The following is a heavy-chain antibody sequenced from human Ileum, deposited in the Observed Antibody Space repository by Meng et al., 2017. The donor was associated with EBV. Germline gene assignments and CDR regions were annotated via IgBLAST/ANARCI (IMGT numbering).Heavy chain of an antibody. D-gene: IGHD4-11*01. J-gene: IGHJ4*02. V-gene: IGHV4-4*02. Sequence: RESGPGLGKASGSLTLTWAVYGDFCRSSHWWTWVRQPQGKGLDWSGEIHPSGSNYYHPSLKSRVNISLDTFNNQFFLRLTSLTAADTAVYYCAKANDYSLNSWGQGTLVTVSS. CDR2: IHPSGSN. CDR3: AKANDYSLNS. CDR1: GDFCRSSHW.